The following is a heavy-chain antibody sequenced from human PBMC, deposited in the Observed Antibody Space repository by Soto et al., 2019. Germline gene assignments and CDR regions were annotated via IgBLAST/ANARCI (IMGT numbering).Heavy chain of an antibody. CDR1: GDSVSSNSAA. V-gene: IGHV6-1*01. CDR3: ARDWGYSSPTSANNWFDP. J-gene: IGHJ5*02. CDR2: TYYRSKWYN. Sequence: SQTLSLTCAISGDSVSSNSAAWNWIRQSPSRGLEWLGRTYYRSKWYNDYAVSVKSRITINPDTSKNQFSLQLNSVTPEDTAVYYWARDWGYSSPTSANNWFDPWGQGTLATVSS. D-gene: IGHD6-13*01.